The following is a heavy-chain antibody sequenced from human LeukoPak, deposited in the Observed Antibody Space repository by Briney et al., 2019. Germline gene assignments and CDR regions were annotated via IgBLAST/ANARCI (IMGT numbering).Heavy chain of an antibody. V-gene: IGHV4-34*01. CDR2: INHSGST. CDR3: ASGALGDGYNSPSY. Sequence: SETLSLTCAVHGGSFSGYYWSWIRQPPGRGLEWIGEINHSGSTNYNPSLKSRVTISVDTSKNQFSLKLSSVTAADTAVYYCASGALGDGYNSPSYWGQGTLVTVSS. J-gene: IGHJ4*02. D-gene: IGHD5-24*01. CDR1: GGSFSGYY.